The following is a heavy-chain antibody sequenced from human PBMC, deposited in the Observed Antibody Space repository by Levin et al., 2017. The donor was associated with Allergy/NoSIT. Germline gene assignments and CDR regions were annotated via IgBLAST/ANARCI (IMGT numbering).Heavy chain of an antibody. V-gene: IGHV3-13*01. Sequence: GGSLRLSCAASGFTFSSYDMHWVRQATGKGLEWVSAIGTAGDTYYPGSVKGRFTISRENAKNSLYLQMNSLRAGDTAVYYCARGMGTTVTTAIDYWGQGTLVTVSS. CDR3: ARGMGTTVTTAIDY. D-gene: IGHD4-17*01. CDR2: IGTAGDT. J-gene: IGHJ4*02. CDR1: GFTFSSYD.